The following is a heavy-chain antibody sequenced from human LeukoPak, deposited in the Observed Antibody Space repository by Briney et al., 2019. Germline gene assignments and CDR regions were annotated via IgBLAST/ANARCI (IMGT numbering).Heavy chain of an antibody. V-gene: IGHV4-59*01. D-gene: IGHD1-7*01. CDR3: ARTPAPGTIGWFDP. CDR2: IYYSGST. Sequence: NPSETLSLTCTVSGGSISSYYWSWIRQPPGKGMEWNGYIYYSGSTNYNPSLKSRVTISVDTSKNQFSLRLSSVTAADAAVYYCARTPAPGTIGWFDPWGQGTLVTVSS. J-gene: IGHJ5*02. CDR1: GGSISSYY.